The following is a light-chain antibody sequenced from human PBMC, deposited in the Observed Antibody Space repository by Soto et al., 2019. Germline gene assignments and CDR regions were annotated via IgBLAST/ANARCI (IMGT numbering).Light chain of an antibody. CDR1: HSLVSSDGNTF. Sequence: DVVMTQSPLSLPVTLGQPASISCRSSHSLVSSDGNTFLNWFQQRQGQSPRRXLYKISERDSGVPDRFSGSVSGTDGTMKISRVEAEDGWTYDCMQAIQTTLTFGGGTKVDIK. J-gene: IGKJ4*01. CDR3: MQAIQTTLT. V-gene: IGKV2-30*01. CDR2: KIS.